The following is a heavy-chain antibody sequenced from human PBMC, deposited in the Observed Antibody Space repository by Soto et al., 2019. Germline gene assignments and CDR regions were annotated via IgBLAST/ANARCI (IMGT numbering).Heavy chain of an antibody. D-gene: IGHD2-2*03. Sequence: QVQLQQWGAGLLKPSETLSLTCAVYGGSFSGYYWSWIRQPPGKGLEWIGEINHSGSTNYNPSLKSRVTISVDTSKNQFSLKLSSVTAEDTAVYYCARGPTMDIVVVPAAMRNYYYGMDVWGQGTTVTVSS. CDR3: ARGPTMDIVVVPAAMRNYYYGMDV. J-gene: IGHJ6*02. CDR2: INHSGST. V-gene: IGHV4-34*01. CDR1: GGSFSGYY.